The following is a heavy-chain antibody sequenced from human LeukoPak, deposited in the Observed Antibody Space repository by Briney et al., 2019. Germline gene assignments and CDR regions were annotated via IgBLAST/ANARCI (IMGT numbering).Heavy chain of an antibody. Sequence: SGGSLRLSCAASGFTFSSYAMGWVRQAPGKGLEWVSATSGSGGSTYYADSVKGRFTISRDNSKNTLYLQMNSLRAEDTAVYYCAKAPYGDYEIAWFDPWGQGTLVTVSS. CDR3: AKAPYGDYEIAWFDP. D-gene: IGHD4-17*01. J-gene: IGHJ5*02. CDR1: GFTFSSYA. CDR2: TSGSGGST. V-gene: IGHV3-23*01.